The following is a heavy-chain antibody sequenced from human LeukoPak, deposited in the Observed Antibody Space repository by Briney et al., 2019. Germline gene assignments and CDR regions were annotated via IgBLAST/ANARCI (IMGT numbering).Heavy chain of an antibody. CDR2: TRNKANSYTT. CDR1: GFTFSDHY. Sequence: GGSLRLSCAASGFTFSDHYMDWVRQAPGKGLEWVGRTRNKANSYTTEYAASVKGGFTISRDDSKNSLYLQMNSLKTEDTAVYYCAREPGTYDILTGGFDYWGQGTLVTVSS. V-gene: IGHV3-72*01. CDR3: AREPGTYDILTGGFDY. J-gene: IGHJ4*02. D-gene: IGHD3-9*01.